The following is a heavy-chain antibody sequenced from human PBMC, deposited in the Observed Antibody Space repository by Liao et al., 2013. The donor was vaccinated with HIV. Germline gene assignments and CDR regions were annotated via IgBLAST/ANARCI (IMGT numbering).Heavy chain of an antibody. Sequence: QVLLQQWGAGLLKPSGTLSLTCAVYGGSFNGDYWNWLRQPPGKGLEWIGEIDHGGSTNYNPSLKSRVTISIDTSKNQFSLRLSFVTAADTAVYYCARGQGDYGGNSGRLDRWGQGALVTVSS. CDR2: IDHGGST. D-gene: IGHD4-23*01. V-gene: IGHV4-34*01. CDR1: GGSFNGDY. CDR3: ARGQGDYGGNSGRLDR. J-gene: IGHJ5*02.